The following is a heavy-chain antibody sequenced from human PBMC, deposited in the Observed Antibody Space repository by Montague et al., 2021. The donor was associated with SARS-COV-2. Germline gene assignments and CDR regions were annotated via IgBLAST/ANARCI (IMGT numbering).Heavy chain of an antibody. CDR2: MNPNSGNT. V-gene: IGHV1-8*01. J-gene: IGHJ4*02. CDR1: GYTFSGYD. D-gene: IGHD2-21*01. Sequence: SGKVSCKASGYTFSGYDINWVRQATGQGLEWMGWMNPNSGNTGYAQKFQGRVTMTRDTSISTAYMELSSLGSEDTAVYYCARALSRHIVVVIASVLREYYFDYWGQGTLVTVSS. CDR3: ARALSRHIVVVIASVLREYYFDY.